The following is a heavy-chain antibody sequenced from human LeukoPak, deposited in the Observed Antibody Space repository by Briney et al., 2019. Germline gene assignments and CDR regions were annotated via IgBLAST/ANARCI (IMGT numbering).Heavy chain of an antibody. Sequence: SETLSLTCTVSGGSISSYYWSWIRQPPGKGLEWIGYIYYSGSTNYNPSLKSRVIISVGTSKNQFSLKLSSVTAADTAVYYCARSIAVAGLDYWGQGTLVTVSS. CDR2: IYYSGST. CDR1: GGSISSYY. CDR3: ARSIAVAGLDY. D-gene: IGHD6-19*01. J-gene: IGHJ4*02. V-gene: IGHV4-59*08.